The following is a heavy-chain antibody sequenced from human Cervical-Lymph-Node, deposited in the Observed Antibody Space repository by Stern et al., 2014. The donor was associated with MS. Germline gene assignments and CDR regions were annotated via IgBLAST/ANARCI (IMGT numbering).Heavy chain of an antibody. Sequence: QVQLQESGPGLVKPSQTLSLTCTVSGGSVGSGSYDWSWIRQPAGKGLEWIGRIYTTGSPYYNPSLKSRVSISIDTFKNQFSLKLTSVTAADTAVYYCARDKEDTNMAFRYFDNWGQGTLVTVSS. CDR2: IYTTGSP. CDR1: GGSVGSGSYD. J-gene: IGHJ4*02. V-gene: IGHV4-61*02. D-gene: IGHD5-18*01. CDR3: ARDKEDTNMAFRYFDN.